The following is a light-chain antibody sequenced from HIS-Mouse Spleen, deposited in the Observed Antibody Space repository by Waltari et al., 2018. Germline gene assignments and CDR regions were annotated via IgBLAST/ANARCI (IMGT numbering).Light chain of an antibody. CDR2: KDS. CDR1: ALPKQY. Sequence: SYELTQPPSVSVSPGQTARITCSGGALPKQYAYWYQQKPGQSPVLVIYKDSERPSGIPERFSGSSSGTTVTLTISGVQAEDEADYYCQSADSSGTNWVFGGGTKLTVL. V-gene: IGLV3-25*03. J-gene: IGLJ3*02. CDR3: QSADSSGTNWV.